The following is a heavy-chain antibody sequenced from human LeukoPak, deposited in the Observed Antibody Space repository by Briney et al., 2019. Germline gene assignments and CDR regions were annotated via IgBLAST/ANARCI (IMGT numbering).Heavy chain of an antibody. D-gene: IGHD5-24*01. J-gene: IGHJ4*02. CDR2: IKEDGTEK. CDR1: GFSFSSSW. V-gene: IGHV3-7*04. CDR3: ARHSAGYTTFFDY. Sequence: GGSLRLSCAASGFSFSSSWMTWVRQAPGKGLEWVATIKEDGTEKYYVDSVKGRFTISRDNAKNSLYLQMNSLRAEDTAVYYCARHSAGYTTFFDYWGQGTLVTVSS.